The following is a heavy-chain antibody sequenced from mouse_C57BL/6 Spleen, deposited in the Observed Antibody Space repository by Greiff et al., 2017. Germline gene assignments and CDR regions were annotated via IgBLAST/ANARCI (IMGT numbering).Heavy chain of an antibody. CDR2: ISDGGSYT. CDR1: GFTFSSYA. J-gene: IGHJ2*01. CDR3: ARDSDGSSYYFDY. V-gene: IGHV5-4*01. Sequence: DVHLVESGGGLVKPGGSLKLSCAASGFTFSSYAMSWVRQTPEKRLEWVATISDGGSYTYYPDNVKGRFTISRDNAKNNLYLQMSHLKSEDTAMYYCARDSDGSSYYFDYWGQGTTLTVSS. D-gene: IGHD1-1*01.